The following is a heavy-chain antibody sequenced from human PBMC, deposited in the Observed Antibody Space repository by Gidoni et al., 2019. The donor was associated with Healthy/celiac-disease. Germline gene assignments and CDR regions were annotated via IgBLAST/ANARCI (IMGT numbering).Heavy chain of an antibody. CDR1: GFTFSSYG. Sequence: QVQLVESGGGVVQPGRSLRLTCAASGFTFSSYGMHWVRQAPGKGLEWVAVISHDGSNKYYADSVKGRFTISRDNSKNTLYLQMNSRRAEDTAVYYCARDSSYYDSSGYRTIDYWGQGTLVTVSS. D-gene: IGHD3-22*01. J-gene: IGHJ4*02. CDR3: ARDSSYYDSSGYRTIDY. CDR2: ISHDGSNK. V-gene: IGHV3-30*03.